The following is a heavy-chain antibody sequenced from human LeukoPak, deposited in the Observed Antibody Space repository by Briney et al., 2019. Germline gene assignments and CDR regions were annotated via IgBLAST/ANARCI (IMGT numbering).Heavy chain of an antibody. V-gene: IGHV4-59*08. D-gene: IGHD3-22*01. CDR1: GGSISSYY. Sequence: PSETLSLTCTVSGGSISSYYWSWIRQPPGKGLEWIGYIYYSGSTNYNPSLKSRVTISVDTSKNQFSLKLSSVTAADTAVYYCARLGITRIVAYWGQGTLVTVSS. CDR3: ARLGITRIVAY. CDR2: IYYSGST. J-gene: IGHJ4*02.